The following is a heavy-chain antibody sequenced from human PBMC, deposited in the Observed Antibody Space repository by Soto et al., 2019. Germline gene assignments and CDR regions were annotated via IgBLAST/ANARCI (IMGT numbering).Heavy chain of an antibody. CDR2: INPNSGGT. Sequence: ASVKVSCKASGYTFTGYYMHWVRQAPGQGLEWMGWINPNSGGTNYAQKFQGRVTMNRDTSISTAYMELSRLRSDDTAVYYCARGDSSGYCFDYWGQGTLVTVSS. D-gene: IGHD3-22*01. CDR3: ARGDSSGYCFDY. J-gene: IGHJ4*02. CDR1: GYTFTGYY. V-gene: IGHV1-2*02.